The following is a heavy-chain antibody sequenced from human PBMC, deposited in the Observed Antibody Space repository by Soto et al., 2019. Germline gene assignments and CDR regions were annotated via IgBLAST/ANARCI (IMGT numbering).Heavy chain of an antibody. V-gene: IGHV4-59*01. CDR2: GYHNGRT. D-gene: IGHD6-13*01. CDR1: GGSIENYY. CDR3: AREDRISAPGGIWFHP. J-gene: IGHJ5*02. Sequence: PSETLSLTCTVSGGSIENYYWSWIRQAPGQGLEWIGYGYHNGRTSSNPYLKSQSSITVDRSKTQIPLNLRSVTAAATAVDDCAREDRISAPGGIWFHPWGQGTLVTVSS.